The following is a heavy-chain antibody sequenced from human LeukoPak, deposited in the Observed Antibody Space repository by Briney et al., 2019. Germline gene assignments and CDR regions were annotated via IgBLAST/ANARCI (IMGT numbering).Heavy chain of an antibody. Sequence: PSETLSLTCAVYGGSFSGYYWSWIRQPPGKGLEWIGEINHSGSTNYNPSLKSRVTISVDTSKNQFSLKLSSVTAADTAVYYCARDHLTRITMVRGVKNWFHPWGQGTLVTVSS. CDR2: INHSGST. CDR3: ARDHLTRITMVRGVKNWFHP. V-gene: IGHV4-34*01. D-gene: IGHD3-10*01. CDR1: GGSFSGYY. J-gene: IGHJ5*02.